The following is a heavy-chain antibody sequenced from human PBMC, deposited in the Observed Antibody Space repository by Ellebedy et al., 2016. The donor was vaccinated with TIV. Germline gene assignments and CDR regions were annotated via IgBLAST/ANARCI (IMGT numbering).Heavy chain of an antibody. CDR2: IDTRGDDT. J-gene: IGHJ4*02. Sequence: GESLKISXAASELSFSDYAMTWARQPPGKGLEWVSAIDTRGDDTHYADSVAGRFTISRDKSQNTLYLQMNSLRAEDTAIYFCAKGGDSDWYYFDSWGQGTLVTVSS. CDR1: ELSFSDYA. D-gene: IGHD3-9*01. CDR3: AKGGDSDWYYFDS. V-gene: IGHV3-23*01.